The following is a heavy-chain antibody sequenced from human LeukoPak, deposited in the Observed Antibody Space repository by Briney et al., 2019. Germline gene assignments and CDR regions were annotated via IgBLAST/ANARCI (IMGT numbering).Heavy chain of an antibody. D-gene: IGHD4-17*01. CDR3: AKDRDGDYPTFDY. CDR1: EFTFSTYA. V-gene: IGHV3-23*01. CDR2: ISGSGGST. J-gene: IGHJ4*02. Sequence: GGSLRLSCAASEFTFSTYAMSWVRQAPGKGLEWVSAISGSGGSTYYADSVKGRFTISRDNSKNTLYLQMNSLRAEDTAVYYCAKDRDGDYPTFDYWGQGTLVTVSS.